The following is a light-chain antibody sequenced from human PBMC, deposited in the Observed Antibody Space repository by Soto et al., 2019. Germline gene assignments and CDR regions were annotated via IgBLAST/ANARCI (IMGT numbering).Light chain of an antibody. CDR3: QQYTNTNNPWM. Sequence: DIQVTQSPPTLSASVGDRVTLPCRASQTIRTWMAWYQQKPGKAPKLLVYDASTLQSGVASRFSGSGSGTEFTLIISGLQPDDSATYYCQQYTNTNNPWMFGQGTKVDIK. J-gene: IGKJ1*01. CDR2: DAS. V-gene: IGKV1-5*01. CDR1: QTIRTW.